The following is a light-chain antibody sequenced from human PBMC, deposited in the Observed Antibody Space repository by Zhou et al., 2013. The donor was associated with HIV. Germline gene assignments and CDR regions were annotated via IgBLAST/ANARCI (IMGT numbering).Light chain of an antibody. CDR3: QKYNSTPRT. V-gene: IGKV1-27*01. CDR2: ATS. Sequence: IQLTQSPSSLSASVGERVTITCRASQGISNYLAWYQQKPGKVPKLLIYATSTLQSGVPSRFSGSGSGTDFTLTISSLQPEDVATYYCQKYNSTPRTFGPGTKVDIK. CDR1: QGISNY. J-gene: IGKJ3*01.